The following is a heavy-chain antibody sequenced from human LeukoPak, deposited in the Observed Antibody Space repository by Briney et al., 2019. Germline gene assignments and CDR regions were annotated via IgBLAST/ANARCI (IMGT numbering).Heavy chain of an antibody. CDR2: IYQGVTT. CDR1: GGSISYSNW. V-gene: IGHV4-4*02. CDR3: VRSAPSIVMGS. Sequence: PSGTLSLTCAVSGGSISYSNWWSWVRQTPDKGLEWIGEIYQGVTTNYNPSLKNRVSISVDSSKNLFSLSLASVTAADTALYYCVRSAPSIVMGSWGQGALVTVSS. D-gene: IGHD2-21*01. J-gene: IGHJ5*02.